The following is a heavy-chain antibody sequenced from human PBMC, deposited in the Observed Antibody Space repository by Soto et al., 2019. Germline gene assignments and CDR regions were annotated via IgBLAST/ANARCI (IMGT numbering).Heavy chain of an antibody. CDR3: ARAPVWFGPGAFDI. Sequence: SETLSLTCTVSGGSISSGCYYWSWIRQHPGKGLEWIGYIYYSGSTYYNPSLKSRVTISVDTSKNQFSLKLSSVTAADTAVYYCARAPVWFGPGAFDIWGQGTMVTV. D-gene: IGHD3-10*01. V-gene: IGHV4-31*03. J-gene: IGHJ3*02. CDR1: GGSISSGCYY. CDR2: IYYSGST.